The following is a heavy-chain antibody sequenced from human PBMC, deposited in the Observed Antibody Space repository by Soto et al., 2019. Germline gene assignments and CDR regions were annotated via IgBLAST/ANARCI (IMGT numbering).Heavy chain of an antibody. D-gene: IGHD5-18*01. V-gene: IGHV1-69*06. CDR3: ARTQEEGGVQLWAQGYYYYGMDV. J-gene: IGHJ6*02. CDR1: GGTFSSYA. Sequence: GASVKVSCKAPGGTFSSYAISWVRQAPGQGLEWMGGIIPIFGTANYAQKFQGRVTITADKSTSTAYMELSSLRSEDTAVYYCARTQEEGGVQLWAQGYYYYGMDVWGQGTTVTSP. CDR2: IIPIFGTA.